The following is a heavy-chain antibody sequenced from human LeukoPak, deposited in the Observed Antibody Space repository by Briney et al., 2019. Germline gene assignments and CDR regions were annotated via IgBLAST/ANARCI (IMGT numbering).Heavy chain of an antibody. J-gene: IGHJ3*02. CDR2: IYTSGST. CDR3: ARYRDFDWPDAFDI. Sequence: PSETLSLTCTVSGGSISSYYWSWIRQPAGKGLEWIGRIYTSGSTNYNPSLKSRVTMSVDTSKNQFSLKLSSVTAADTAVYYCARYRDFDWPDAFDIWGQGTMVTVSS. V-gene: IGHV4-4*07. D-gene: IGHD3-9*01. CDR1: GGSISSYY.